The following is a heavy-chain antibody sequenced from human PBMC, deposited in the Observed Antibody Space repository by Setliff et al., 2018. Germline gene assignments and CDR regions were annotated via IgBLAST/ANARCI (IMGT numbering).Heavy chain of an antibody. V-gene: IGHV3-7*01. Sequence: GGSLRLSCVVSGFSFSRHWMSWVRQAPGKGLEWLADIKQDGSTKYYLDSVKGRFTISRDNAKRSLYLQMNGLRADDTGVYYCVRDDADNYDAFDNWGQGTLVTVSS. J-gene: IGHJ3*02. D-gene: IGHD3-22*01. CDR3: VRDDADNYDAFDN. CDR1: GFSFSRHW. CDR2: IKQDGSTK.